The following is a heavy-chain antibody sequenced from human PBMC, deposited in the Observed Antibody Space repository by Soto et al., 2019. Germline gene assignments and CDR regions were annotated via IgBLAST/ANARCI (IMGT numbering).Heavy chain of an antibody. Sequence: QVQLVESGGGVVQPGRSLRLSCAASGFTFSSYGMHWVRQAPGKGLEWVAVISYDGSNKYYADSVKGRFTISRDNSKNTLYMQMNSLRAEDTDVYYCAKDQGYYDSSGYNDYWGQGTLVTVSS. CDR1: GFTFSSYG. D-gene: IGHD3-22*01. V-gene: IGHV3-30*18. CDR2: ISYDGSNK. J-gene: IGHJ4*02. CDR3: AKDQGYYDSSGYNDY.